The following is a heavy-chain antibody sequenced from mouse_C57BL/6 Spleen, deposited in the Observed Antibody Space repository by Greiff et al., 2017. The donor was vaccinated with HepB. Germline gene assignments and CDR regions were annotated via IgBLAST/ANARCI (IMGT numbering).Heavy chain of an antibody. Sequence: VQLQQPGAELVKPGASVKVSCKASGYNFTSYWMHWVKQRPGQGLEWIGRIHPSDSDTNYNQKFKGKATLTVDKSSSTAYMQLSSLTSVDSAVYYCAIFPITTVVDWYFDVWGTGTTVTVSS. V-gene: IGHV1-74*01. D-gene: IGHD1-1*01. J-gene: IGHJ1*03. CDR1: GYNFTSYW. CDR3: AIFPITTVVDWYFDV. CDR2: IHPSDSDT.